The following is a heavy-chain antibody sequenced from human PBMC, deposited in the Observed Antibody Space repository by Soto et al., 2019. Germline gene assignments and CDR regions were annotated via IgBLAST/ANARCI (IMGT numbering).Heavy chain of an antibody. CDR2: INAGNGNT. Sequence: QVQLVQSGAEEKKPGASVKVSCKASGYTFTGYAMHWVRQAPGHRLEWMGWINAGNGNTKYSQKFQGRVTITRDTSASTTHMELSSLRSEDTAVYYCARAVAVPADFDYWGQGTLVTVSS. CDR1: GYTFTGYA. V-gene: IGHV1-3*05. D-gene: IGHD6-19*01. J-gene: IGHJ4*02. CDR3: ARAVAVPADFDY.